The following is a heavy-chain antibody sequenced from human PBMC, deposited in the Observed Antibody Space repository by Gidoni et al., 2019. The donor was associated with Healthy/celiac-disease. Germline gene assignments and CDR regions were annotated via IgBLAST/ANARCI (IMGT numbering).Heavy chain of an antibody. CDR1: GFTFSNAW. CDR2: IKSKTDGGTT. Sequence: EVQLVESGGGLVKPGGSLRLSCAASGFTFSNAWMSWVRQAPGKGLEWVGRIKSKTDGGTTAYAAPVKGRFTISRDDSKNTLYLQMNSLKTEDTAVYYCTTDKQQLVPGRGDYWGQGTLVTVSS. D-gene: IGHD6-13*01. V-gene: IGHV3-15*01. J-gene: IGHJ4*02. CDR3: TTDKQQLVPGRGDY.